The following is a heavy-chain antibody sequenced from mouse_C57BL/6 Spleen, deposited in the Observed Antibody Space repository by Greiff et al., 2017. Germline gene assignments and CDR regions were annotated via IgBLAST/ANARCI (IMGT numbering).Heavy chain of an antibody. CDR3: ARSGYSNYFDY. CDR1: GYAFTNYL. CDR2: INPGSGGT. Sequence: VQLQQSGAELVRPGTSVKVSCKASGYAFTNYLIEWVKQRPGQGLEWIGVINPGSGGTNYNQKFKGKATLTVDTSSSTAYMQLSSLTSEDSAVYYCARSGYSNYFDYWGQGTTLTVSS. D-gene: IGHD2-5*01. V-gene: IGHV1-54*01. J-gene: IGHJ2*01.